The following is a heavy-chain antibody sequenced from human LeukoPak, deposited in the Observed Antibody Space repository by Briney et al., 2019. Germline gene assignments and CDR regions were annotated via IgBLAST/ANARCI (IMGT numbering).Heavy chain of an antibody. CDR3: AGGSDRWDPVHFWYFDL. J-gene: IGHJ2*01. CDR2: ITSSSDYI. D-gene: IGHD1-1*01. V-gene: IGHV3-21*01. CDR1: GFTFSSYT. Sequence: GGSLRLSCAASGFTFSSYTMNWVRQAPGKGLEWVSSITSSSDYIYYADSVKGRFTISRDNAKNSLYLQMDSLRVEDTAIYYCAGGSDRWDPVHFWYFDLWGRGTLVTVSS.